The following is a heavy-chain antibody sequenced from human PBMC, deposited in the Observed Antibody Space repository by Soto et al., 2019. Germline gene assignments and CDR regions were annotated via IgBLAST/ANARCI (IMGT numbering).Heavy chain of an antibody. CDR3: ARHGPGLGTFDI. CDR2: IYNSEIT. J-gene: IGHJ3*02. V-gene: IGHV4-59*08. Sequence: QVQLQESGPGLVKPSETLSLTCTVSGGSVTGYYWYWIRQPPGKRLEWIGYIYNSEITNYNPSLKSRATKTVDTSKNHLSLKLTSVTAADTAVYHCARHGPGLGTFDIWGQGTMVTVSS. CDR1: GGSVTGYY. D-gene: IGHD6-19*01.